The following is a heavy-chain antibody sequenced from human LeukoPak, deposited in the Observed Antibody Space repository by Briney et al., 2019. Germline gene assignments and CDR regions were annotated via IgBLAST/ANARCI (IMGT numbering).Heavy chain of an antibody. CDR2: IYYSGST. CDR3: ASYIVGGRGY. J-gene: IGHJ4*02. Sequence: SETLSLTCTVSGGSISSSSYYWGWIRQPPGKGLEWIGSIYYSGSTYYNPSLKSRVTISVGTSKNQFSLKLSTVTAADTAVYYCASYIVGGRGYWGQGTLVTVSS. CDR1: GGSISSSSYY. V-gene: IGHV4-39*01. D-gene: IGHD1-26*01.